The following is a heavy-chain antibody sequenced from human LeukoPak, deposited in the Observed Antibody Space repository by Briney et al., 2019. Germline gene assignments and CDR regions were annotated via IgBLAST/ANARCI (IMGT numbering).Heavy chain of an antibody. CDR2: ISYSGST. V-gene: IGHV4-59*01. D-gene: IGHD4-17*01. Sequence: SETLSLTCAVSGGSISPYYWTWIRQPPGKGLEWIGYISYSGSTSFNPSLKSRVTISLDTSTNQVSLKLRSVTAADTAVYYCARAGSYRLTTTLWGQGTLVTVSS. CDR1: GGSISPYY. J-gene: IGHJ4*02. CDR3: ARAGSYRLTTTL.